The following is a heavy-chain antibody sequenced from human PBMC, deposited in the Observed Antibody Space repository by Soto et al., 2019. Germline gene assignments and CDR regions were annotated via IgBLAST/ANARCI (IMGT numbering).Heavy chain of an antibody. V-gene: IGHV1-3*05. CDR3: ARDLGDRPGFDY. Sequence: QVQLVQSGAEETKPGASVKVSCKASGYTFTSYAMHWVRQAPGQRLEWMGWINAGNGNTKYSQKFQGRVTITRDTSASTAYMELSSLRSEDTAVYYCARDLGDRPGFDYWGQGTLVTVSS. D-gene: IGHD1-26*01. CDR2: INAGNGNT. CDR1: GYTFTSYA. J-gene: IGHJ4*02.